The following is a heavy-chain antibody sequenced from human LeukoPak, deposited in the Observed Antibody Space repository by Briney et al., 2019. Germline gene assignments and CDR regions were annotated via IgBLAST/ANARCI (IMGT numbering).Heavy chain of an antibody. Sequence: GGSLRLSCAASGFTFDDYAMHCVRQAPGKGLEWVSGISWNSGSIGYADSVKGRFTISRDNAKNSLYLQMNSLRAEDTALYYCAKDRTQWVVENWFNPWGQGTLVTVSS. J-gene: IGHJ5*02. D-gene: IGHD6-19*01. V-gene: IGHV3-9*01. CDR1: GFTFDDYA. CDR3: AKDRTQWVVENWFNP. CDR2: ISWNSGSI.